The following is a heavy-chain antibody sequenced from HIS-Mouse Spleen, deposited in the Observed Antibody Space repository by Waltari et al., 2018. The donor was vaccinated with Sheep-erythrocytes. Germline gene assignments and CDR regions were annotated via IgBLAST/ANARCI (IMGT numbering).Heavy chain of an antibody. CDR1: GFTFSSYW. Sequence: EVQLVESGGGLVQPGGSLRLSCAASGFTFSSYWMSWVRQAPGQGLEWGANIKQEGSEKYYVGSVKGRFTISRDNAKNSLYLQMNSLRAEDTAVYYCARAVAGTPDAFDIWGQGTMVTVSS. J-gene: IGHJ3*02. CDR2: IKQEGSEK. V-gene: IGHV3-7*01. D-gene: IGHD1-7*01. CDR3: ARAVAGTPDAFDI.